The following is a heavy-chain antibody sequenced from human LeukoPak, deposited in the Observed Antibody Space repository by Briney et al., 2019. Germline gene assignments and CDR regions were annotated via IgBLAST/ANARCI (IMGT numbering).Heavy chain of an antibody. CDR3: ARGDIDSSGYYYTAPDY. CDR1: GYTFTGYY. J-gene: IGHJ4*02. CDR2: INPNSGGT. D-gene: IGHD3-22*01. V-gene: IGHV1-2*02. Sequence: GASVKVSCKASGYTFTGYYMHWVRQAPGQGLEWMGWINPNSGGTNYAQKFQGRVTMTRDTSTSTVYMELSSLRSEDTAVYYCARGDIDSSGYYYTAPDYWGQGTLVTVSS.